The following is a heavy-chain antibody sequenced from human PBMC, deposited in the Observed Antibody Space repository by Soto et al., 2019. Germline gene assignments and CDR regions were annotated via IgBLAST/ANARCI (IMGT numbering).Heavy chain of an antibody. CDR3: ARLGKAEVRGVLRGRLAP. V-gene: IGHV4-39*07. D-gene: IGHD3-10*01. Sequence: SETLSLTCTVSGGSISSSSYYWGWIRQPPGKGLEWIGSIYYSGSTNYNPSLKSRVTISVDTSKNQFSLKLSSVTAADTAVYYCARLGKAEVRGVLRGRLAPWGQGTLVTVSS. J-gene: IGHJ5*02. CDR2: IYYSGST. CDR1: GGSISSSSYY.